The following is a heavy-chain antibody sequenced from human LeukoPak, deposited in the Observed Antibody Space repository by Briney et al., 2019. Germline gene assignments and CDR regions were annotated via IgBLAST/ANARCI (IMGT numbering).Heavy chain of an antibody. V-gene: IGHV3-23*01. D-gene: IGHD4-17*01. J-gene: IGHJ3*01. Sequence: GGSLRLSCAASGLIFSNYAMTWVRQAPGKGLEWVSSITAGGGTSYTDSVKGRFTVYRDSSKNTLYLQMNSLRAGDTGLYYCAKDPNGDYVGAFDSWGQGTMVTVSS. CDR3: AKDPNGDYVGAFDS. CDR1: GLIFSNYA. CDR2: ITAGGGT.